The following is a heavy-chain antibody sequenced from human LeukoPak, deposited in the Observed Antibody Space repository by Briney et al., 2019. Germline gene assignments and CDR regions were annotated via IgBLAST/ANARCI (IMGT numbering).Heavy chain of an antibody. D-gene: IGHD1-26*01. Sequence: ASVKVSCKASGYIFTSYYMHWVRQAPGQELEWMGIINPSDGSTSYAQKFQGRITMTRDTSTNTVYMDLSSLRSEDTAVYYCARVPDGGNYYGYFQHWGQGTLVTVSS. V-gene: IGHV1-46*01. CDR1: GYIFTSYY. CDR2: INPSDGST. J-gene: IGHJ1*01. CDR3: ARVPDGGNYYGYFQH.